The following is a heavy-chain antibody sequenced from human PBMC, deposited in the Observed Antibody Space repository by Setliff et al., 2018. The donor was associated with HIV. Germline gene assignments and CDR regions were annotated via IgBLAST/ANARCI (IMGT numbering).Heavy chain of an antibody. CDR2: INHYGKT. CDR3: ARRTYPGSYTPYYFDY. Sequence: PSETLSLTCVVSNYSITNNYYWAWIRQPPGQGLEWIGSINHYGKTYYSPSLESRIAISVDTSKNQFSLHFQSVTAADTAVYYCARRTYPGSYTPYYFDYWGQGTLVTVSS. V-gene: IGHV4-38-2*01. J-gene: IGHJ4*02. D-gene: IGHD1-1*01. CDR1: NYSITNNYY.